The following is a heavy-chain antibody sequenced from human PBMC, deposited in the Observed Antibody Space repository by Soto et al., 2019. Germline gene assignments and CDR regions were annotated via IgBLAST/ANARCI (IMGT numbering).Heavy chain of an antibody. CDR2: IYHSGST. V-gene: IGHV4-38-2*01. D-gene: IGHD3-3*01. CDR1: GYSISSGYY. CDR3: ARGAYDFWIGYYTLSWPEWFDP. Sequence: ASETLSLTCAVSGYSISSGYYWGWIRQPPGKGLEWIGSIYHSGSTYYNPSLKSRVTISVDTSKNQFSLKLSSVTAADTAVYYCARGAYDFWIGYYTLSWPEWFDPWGQGTLVTVSS. J-gene: IGHJ5*02.